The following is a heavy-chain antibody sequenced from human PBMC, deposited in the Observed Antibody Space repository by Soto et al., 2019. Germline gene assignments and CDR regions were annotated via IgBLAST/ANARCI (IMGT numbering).Heavy chain of an antibody. CDR1: GGTFSSYA. V-gene: IGHV1-69*13. Sequence: ASVKVSCKASGGTFSSYAISWVRQAPGQGLEWMGGIIPIFGTANYAQKFQGRVTITADESTSTAYMELSSLRSEDTAVYYCARGTTVTAPGAFDIWGQGTMVTVSS. CDR2: IIPIFGTA. CDR3: ARGTTVTAPGAFDI. D-gene: IGHD4-17*01. J-gene: IGHJ3*02.